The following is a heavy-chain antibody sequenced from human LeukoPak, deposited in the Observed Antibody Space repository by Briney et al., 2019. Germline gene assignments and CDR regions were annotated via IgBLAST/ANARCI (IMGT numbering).Heavy chain of an antibody. V-gene: IGHV1-69*06. CDR1: GYTFTSYY. J-gene: IGHJ6*03. D-gene: IGHD6-13*01. Sequence: SVKVSCKASGYTFTSYYMHWVRQAPGQGLEWMGGIIPIFGTANYAQKFQDRVTITADKSTSTAYMELSSLRSEDTAVYYCARVVGLTGYSSSWYSGYYYYMDVWGKGTTVTVSS. CDR3: ARVVGLTGYSSSWYSGYYYYMDV. CDR2: IIPIFGTA.